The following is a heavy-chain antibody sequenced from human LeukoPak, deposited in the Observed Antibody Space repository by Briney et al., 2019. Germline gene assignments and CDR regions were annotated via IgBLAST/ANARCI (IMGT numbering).Heavy chain of an antibody. CDR3: ARLLNYDDLDY. D-gene: IGHD3-22*01. CDR1: GYSFTNYW. V-gene: IGHV5-51*01. CDR2: IYPGDSDT. J-gene: IGHJ4*02. Sequence: PGESLKISCKGSGYSFTNYWIGWVRQMPGKGLEWMGIIYPGDSDTRYSPSSQGQVTISADKSITTAYLQWSSLKAPDTAMYYCARLLNYDDLDYWGQGTLVTVSS.